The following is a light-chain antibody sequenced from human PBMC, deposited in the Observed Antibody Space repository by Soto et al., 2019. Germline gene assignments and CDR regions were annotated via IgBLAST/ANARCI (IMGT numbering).Light chain of an antibody. CDR1: QSIGTH. CDR2: AAS. J-gene: IGKJ3*01. Sequence: DIQMTQSPSSLSASVGDRVTIACRASQSIGTHLSWYQQKPGKAPNLLIYAASSLQSGVPSRFSGSGSGTDFTLTISSLQPEDFATYYCQQSYSTPLGFTFGPGTKLD. CDR3: QQSYSTPLGFT. V-gene: IGKV1-39*01.